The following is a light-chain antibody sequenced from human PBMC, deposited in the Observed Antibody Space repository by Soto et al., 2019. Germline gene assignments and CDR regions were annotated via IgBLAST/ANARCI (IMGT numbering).Light chain of an antibody. CDR3: AAWDDSLNVLV. CDR2: SNN. CDR1: SSNIGSKS. Sequence: QSVLTQPPSVSGTPGQRVNMSCSGSSSNIGSKSVSWYQHLPQTAPNLLIYSNNHRPSGVPGRFSGSKSGTSASLAISGLQSDDETQYYCAAWDDSLNVLVFGGGTKLTVL. J-gene: IGLJ2*01. V-gene: IGLV1-44*01.